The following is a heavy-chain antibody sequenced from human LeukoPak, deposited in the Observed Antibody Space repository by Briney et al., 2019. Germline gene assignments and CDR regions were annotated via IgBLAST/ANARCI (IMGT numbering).Heavy chain of an antibody. Sequence: GESLKISCKGSGYSFTSYWIGWVRQMPGKGLEWMGIIYPGDSDTRYSPSFQGQVTISADESISTAYLQWSSLKASDTAMYYCARQGRGVRGVITKYYYYYYMDVWGKGTTVTVSS. CDR1: GYSFTSYW. J-gene: IGHJ6*03. D-gene: IGHD3-10*01. CDR2: IYPGDSDT. CDR3: ARQGRGVRGVITKYYYYYYMDV. V-gene: IGHV5-51*01.